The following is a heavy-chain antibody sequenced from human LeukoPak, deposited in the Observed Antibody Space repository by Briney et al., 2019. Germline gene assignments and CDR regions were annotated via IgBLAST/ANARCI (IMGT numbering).Heavy chain of an antibody. D-gene: IGHD2-2*01. J-gene: IGHJ4*02. V-gene: IGHV2-5*01. CDR1: GFSLSTSGVG. Sequence: SGPTLVKPTQTLTLTCTFSGFSLSTSGVGVGRIRQPPGKALEWLALIYWNDDKRYSPSLKSRLTITKDTSKNQVVLTMTNMDPVDTATYYCAHTAEDIVVVPAASYFDYWGQGTLVTVSS. CDR2: IYWNDDK. CDR3: AHTAEDIVVVPAASYFDY.